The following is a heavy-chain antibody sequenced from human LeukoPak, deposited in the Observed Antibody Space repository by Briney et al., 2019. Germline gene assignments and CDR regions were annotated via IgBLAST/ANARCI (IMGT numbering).Heavy chain of an antibody. CDR3: ARDTYDFWSGYHNWFDP. CDR1: GYTFTCYY. Sequence: ASVKVSCKASGYTFTCYYMHWVRQAPGQGLEWMGWINPNSGGTNYAQKFQGRVTMTRDTSISTAYMELSRLRSDDTAVYYCARDTYDFWSGYHNWFDPWGQGTLVTVSS. CDR2: INPNSGGT. D-gene: IGHD3-3*01. J-gene: IGHJ5*02. V-gene: IGHV1-2*02.